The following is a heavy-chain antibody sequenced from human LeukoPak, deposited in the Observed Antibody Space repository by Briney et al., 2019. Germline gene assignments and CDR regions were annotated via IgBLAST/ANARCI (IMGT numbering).Heavy chain of an antibody. D-gene: IGHD4-17*01. CDR3: ARDSLTTVTTSYWYFDL. V-gene: IGHV1-69*05. CDR2: IIPIFGTA. Sequence: GASVKVSCKASGGTFSSYAISWVRQAPGQGLEWMGRIIPIFGTANYAQKFQGRVTITTDESTSTAYMELSSLGSEDTAVYYCARDSLTTVTTSYWYFDLWGRGTLVTVSS. CDR1: GGTFSSYA. J-gene: IGHJ2*01.